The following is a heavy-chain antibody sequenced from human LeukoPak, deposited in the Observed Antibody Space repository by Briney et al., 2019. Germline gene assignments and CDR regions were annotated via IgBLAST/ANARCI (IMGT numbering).Heavy chain of an antibody. D-gene: IGHD3-22*01. CDR1: GGSISSGSYY. CDR3: ARDWVIVGGRWFDP. J-gene: IGHJ5*02. Sequence: SQTLSLTCTVSGGSISSGSYYWSWIRQPAGKGLEWIGRIYTSGSTNYNPSLKSRVTISVDTSKNQFSLKLSSVTAADTAVYYCARDWVIVGGRWFDPWGQGTLVTVSS. V-gene: IGHV4-61*02. CDR2: IYTSGST.